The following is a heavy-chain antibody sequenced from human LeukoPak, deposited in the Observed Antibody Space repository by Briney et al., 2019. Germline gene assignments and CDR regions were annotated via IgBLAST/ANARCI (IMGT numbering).Heavy chain of an antibody. V-gene: IGHV3-30*19. CDR2: ISYDGSNK. D-gene: IGHD4-17*01. CDR3: ARLMTTVTADWFDP. CDR1: GFSFRTSA. J-gene: IGHJ5*02. Sequence: GGSLRLPCAASGFSFRTSAMSWVRRAPARGLEWVAVISYDGSNKYYADSVKGRFTISRDNSKNTLYLQMNSLRAEDTAVYYCARLMTTVTADWFDPWGQGTLVTVSS.